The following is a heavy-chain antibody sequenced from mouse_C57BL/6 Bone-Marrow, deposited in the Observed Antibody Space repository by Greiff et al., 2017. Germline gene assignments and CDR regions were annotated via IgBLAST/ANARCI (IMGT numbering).Heavy chain of an antibody. CDR2: ISSGGSYT. J-gene: IGHJ1*03. D-gene: IGHD1-1*01. Sequence: EVKLMESGGDLVKPGGSLTLSCAASGFTFSSYGMSWVRQTPDKRLEWVATISSGGSYTSSPDSVTGRFTISRDNDKHTLYLQMSSLTSEDTARYYCARHADGSSYNWYFDVWGTGTTVTVSS. V-gene: IGHV5-6*01. CDR3: ARHADGSSYNWYFDV. CDR1: GFTFSSYG.